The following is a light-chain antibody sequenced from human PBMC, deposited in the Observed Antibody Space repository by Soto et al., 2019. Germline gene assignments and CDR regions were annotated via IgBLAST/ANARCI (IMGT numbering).Light chain of an antibody. V-gene: IGKV4-1*01. CDR3: QQYYSTPLT. CDR1: QSVLYSSNNKNY. J-gene: IGKJ4*01. CDR2: WAS. Sequence: DIVMTQSPDSLAVSLXXXXXINCKSSQSVLYSSNNKNYLAWYQQKPGQPPELLIYWASTRESGVPDRFSGSGSGTDFTLTISSLQAEDVAVYYCQQYYSTPLTFGGGTKVEIK.